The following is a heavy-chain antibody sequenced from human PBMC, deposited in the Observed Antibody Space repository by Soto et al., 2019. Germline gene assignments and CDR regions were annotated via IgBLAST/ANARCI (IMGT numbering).Heavy chain of an antibody. Sequence: QVQLQESGPGLVKPSQTLSLTCTVSGGSISSGDYYWRWIRQPPGKGLEWIGYIYYSGSTYYNPSLKSRGIISVDKSKGQFSLKLSYVIGAETAVYYCAGAQGSGGFFSWGQGTLVTVSS. D-gene: IGHD3-10*01. V-gene: IGHV4-30-4*01. CDR2: IYYSGST. CDR3: AGAQGSGGFFS. CDR1: GGSISSGDYY. J-gene: IGHJ4*02.